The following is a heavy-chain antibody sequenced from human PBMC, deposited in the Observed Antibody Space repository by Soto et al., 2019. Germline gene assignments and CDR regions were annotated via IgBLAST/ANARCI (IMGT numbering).Heavy chain of an antibody. Sequence: QVQLVESGGGLVKPGGSLRLSCVASGFTFSDHYMTWIRQAPGKGLEWLSYISTSSSYTNYADSVKGRFTISRDNAMNSLHLQMNSLRAEDTAVYYCARLRLTGYFDYWGQGTLVTVSS. CDR2: ISTSSSYT. CDR1: GFTFSDHY. J-gene: IGHJ4*02. CDR3: ARLRLTGYFDY. V-gene: IGHV3-11*05.